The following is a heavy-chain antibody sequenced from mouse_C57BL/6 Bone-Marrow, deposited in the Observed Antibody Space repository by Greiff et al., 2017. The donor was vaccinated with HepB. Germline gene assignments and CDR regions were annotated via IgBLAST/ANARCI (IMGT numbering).Heavy chain of an antibody. CDR1: GYTFTDYY. CDR3: ARDVYYLYWYFDV. CDR2: IYPGSGNT. Sequence: VKLQESGAELVRPGASVKLSCKASGYTFTDYYINWVKQRPGQGLEWIARIYPGSGNTYYNEKFKGKATLTAEKSSSTAYMQLSSLTSEDSAVYFCARDVYYLYWYFDVWGTGTTVTVSS. J-gene: IGHJ1*03. V-gene: IGHV1-76*01. D-gene: IGHD2-3*01.